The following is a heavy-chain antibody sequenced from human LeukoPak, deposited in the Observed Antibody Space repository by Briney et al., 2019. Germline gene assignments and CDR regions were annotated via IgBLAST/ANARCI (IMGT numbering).Heavy chain of an antibody. CDR3: ATALRGVGF. D-gene: IGHD3-3*01. V-gene: IGHV3-15*01. J-gene: IGHJ4*02. Sequence: WGSLTLSCAASGITFISAWMNWVRQAPGKGLEWVGRIKSKTDGGTAEHAAPVKGRFIISRDDSKNMLYLQMNSLNSDDKGVYYCATALRGVGFWGQGTLVTVPS. CDR2: IKSKTDGGTA. CDR1: GITFISAW.